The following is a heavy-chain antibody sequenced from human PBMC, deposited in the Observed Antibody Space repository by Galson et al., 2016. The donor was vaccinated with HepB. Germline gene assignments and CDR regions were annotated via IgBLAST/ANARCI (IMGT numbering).Heavy chain of an antibody. CDR2: ITNGGDTT. D-gene: IGHD5-12*01. CDR1: GFTFNSYT. CDR3: AKLGGDSGSPY. J-gene: IGHJ4*01. V-gene: IGHV3-23*01. Sequence: SLRLSCAASGFTFNSYTMSWVRQAPGKGLEWVSGITNGGDTTYYADSVRGRLTISRDNSKNTLYLQVNSLRADDTAVYYCAKLGGDSGSPYWGHGTLVTVSS.